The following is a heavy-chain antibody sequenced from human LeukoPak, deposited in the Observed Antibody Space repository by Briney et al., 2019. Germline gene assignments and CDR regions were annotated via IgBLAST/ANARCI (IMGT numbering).Heavy chain of an antibody. V-gene: IGHV5-51*01. J-gene: IGHJ5*02. Sequence: GESLKISCKGSGYSFTTYWIGWVRQMPGKGLEWMGIIYPGDSDTRYSPSFQGQVTTSADKSISTAYLQWSSLKASDTAMYYCARSRPLYCGNNCYSNWFDPWGQGTLVTVSS. CDR1: GYSFTTYW. CDR3: ARSRPLYCGNNCYSNWFDP. D-gene: IGHD2-21*01. CDR2: IYPGDSDT.